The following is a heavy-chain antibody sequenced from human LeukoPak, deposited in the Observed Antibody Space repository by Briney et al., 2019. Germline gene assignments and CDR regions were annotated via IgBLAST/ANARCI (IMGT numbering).Heavy chain of an antibody. CDR2: IYPGDSDT. J-gene: IGHJ4*02. V-gene: IGHV5-51*01. D-gene: IGHD3-9*01. CDR1: GYSFTSYW. CDR3: ARHGGYDILTGYCDY. Sequence: GESLKISCKGSGYSFTSYWIGWVRQMPGKGLEWMGIIYPGDSDTRYSPSCQGQVTISADKSISTAYLQWSSLKASDTAMYYCARHGGYDILTGYCDYWGQGTLVTVSS.